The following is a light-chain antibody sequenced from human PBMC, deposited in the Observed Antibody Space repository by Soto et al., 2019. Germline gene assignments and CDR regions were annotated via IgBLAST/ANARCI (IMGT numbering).Light chain of an antibody. CDR3: TSYDARNHHV. J-gene: IGLJ1*01. V-gene: IGLV2-8*01. CDR1: SSVVGGYNY. Sequence: QSVLTQPPSASGSPGQSVTISCTGTSSVVGGYNYVSWYQQHPGKAPKLMIYEVSKRPSGVPDRFSGSKSGNTASLTVSGLQAEDEADSSCTSYDARNHHVSGPGTKVPVL. CDR2: EVS.